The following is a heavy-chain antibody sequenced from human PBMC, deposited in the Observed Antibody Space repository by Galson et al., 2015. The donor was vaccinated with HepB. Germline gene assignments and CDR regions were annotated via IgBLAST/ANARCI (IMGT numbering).Heavy chain of an antibody. CDR3: ARDRRVAGSGSYYNSYYYYYGMDV. Sequence: SLRLSCAASGFIFRSYSMNWVRHAPGKGLEWVSSISSIGSYIYYGDSVKGRFTISRDNAKNSLYLQMNSLRAEDTAVYYCARDRRVAGSGSYYNSYYYYYGMDVWGQGTTVTVSS. CDR2: ISSIGSYI. J-gene: IGHJ6*02. V-gene: IGHV3-21*01. D-gene: IGHD3-10*01. CDR1: GFIFRSYS.